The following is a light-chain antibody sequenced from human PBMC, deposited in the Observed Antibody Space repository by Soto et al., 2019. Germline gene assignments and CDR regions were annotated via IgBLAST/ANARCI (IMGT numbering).Light chain of an antibody. CDR1: QSVSSN. V-gene: IGKV3-15*01. Sequence: EIVMTQSPATLSVSPGERATLSCRASQSVSSNFAWYQQKPGQAPRLLIYGASTRATGIPARFSGSGSGTEFTLTISSLQCGDFAAYYYLQYHNWPLTFGQGTKVEIK. J-gene: IGKJ1*01. CDR2: GAS. CDR3: LQYHNWPLT.